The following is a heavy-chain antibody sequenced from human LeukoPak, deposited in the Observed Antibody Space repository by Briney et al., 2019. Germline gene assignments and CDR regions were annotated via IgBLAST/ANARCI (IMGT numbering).Heavy chain of an antibody. V-gene: IGHV4-61*01. J-gene: IGHJ4*02. D-gene: IGHD6-19*01. CDR1: GGSVSSGSYY. CDR3: ARDRSSGWFGSFDY. Sequence: SETLSLTCTVSGGSVSSGSYYWSWIRQPPGKGLEWIGYIDYSGSTKYNPSLESRVTISVDTSKNQFSLKLTSVTPADTAVYYCARDRSSGWFGSFDYWGQGLLVTVSS. CDR2: IDYSGST.